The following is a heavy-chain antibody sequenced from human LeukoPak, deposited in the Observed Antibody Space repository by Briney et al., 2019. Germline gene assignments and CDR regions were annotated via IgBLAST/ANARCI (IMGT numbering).Heavy chain of an antibody. D-gene: IGHD3-22*01. J-gene: IGHJ4*02. CDR1: GFTFSSYA. Sequence: GGSLRLSCAASGFTFSSYAMHWVRQAPGKGLEWVAVISYDGSNKYYADSVKGRFTISRDNSKNTLYLQMGSLRADDMAVYYCARVNTMIVAGPLDYWGQGTLATVSS. CDR2: ISYDGSNK. CDR3: ARVNTMIVAGPLDY. V-gene: IGHV3-30*14.